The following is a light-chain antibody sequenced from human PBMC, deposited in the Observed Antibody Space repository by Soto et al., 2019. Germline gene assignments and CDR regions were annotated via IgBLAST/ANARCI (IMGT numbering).Light chain of an antibody. CDR3: QHCYSPPWT. V-gene: IGKV1-39*01. CDR1: QNIDTY. J-gene: IGKJ1*01. Sequence: DIQMTQSPSSLSASVGDSVTFTCRASQNIDTYVNWYQQKPWKAPSLLIYAASSLQSGVPSRFSGSGSGTDFTLTISSLQPEDVAIYYCQHCYSPPWTFGQGSKVEIK. CDR2: AAS.